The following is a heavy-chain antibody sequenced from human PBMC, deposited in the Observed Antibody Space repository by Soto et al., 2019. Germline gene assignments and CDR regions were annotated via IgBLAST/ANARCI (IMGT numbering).Heavy chain of an antibody. Sequence: ASVQVSCNASGYAITGYYRHWVRQDPGQGLEWMGWINPNSGGTNYAQKFQGWVTMTRDTSISTAYMELSRLRSDDTAVYYCARGRFDLWSGLPYWGQGTLVTVSS. J-gene: IGHJ4*02. CDR2: INPNSGGT. CDR1: GYAITGYY. V-gene: IGHV1-2*04. D-gene: IGHD3-3*01. CDR3: ARGRFDLWSGLPY.